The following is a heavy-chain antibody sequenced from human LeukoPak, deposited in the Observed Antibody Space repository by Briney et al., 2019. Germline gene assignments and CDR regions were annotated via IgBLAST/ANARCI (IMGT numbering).Heavy chain of an antibody. J-gene: IGHJ4*02. CDR1: GYTFTSYY. V-gene: IGHV1-2*02. CDR3: ARDDNFQFDY. Sequence: GASVKVSCKASGYTFTSYYMHWVRQAPGQGLEWMGWINPNSGGTNNAQKFQGRVTMTRDTAISTAYMELSRLRSDDTAVYYCARDDNFQFDYWGQGTLVTVSS. D-gene: IGHD1-1*01. CDR2: INPNSGGT.